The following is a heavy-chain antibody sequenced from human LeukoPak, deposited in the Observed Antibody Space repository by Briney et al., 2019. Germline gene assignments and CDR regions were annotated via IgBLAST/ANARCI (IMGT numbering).Heavy chain of an antibody. J-gene: IGHJ4*02. CDR3: AAVIDY. V-gene: IGHV3-48*03. CDR1: GFTFSDYE. CDR2: ISNSGSTQ. Sequence: GGFLRLSCAASGFTFSDYEMNWLRQAPGEGVEWISYISNSGSTQYYADSVKGRFTISRDNAKNSVYLQLNSLRAEDTALYYCAAVIDYWGQGTLVTVSS.